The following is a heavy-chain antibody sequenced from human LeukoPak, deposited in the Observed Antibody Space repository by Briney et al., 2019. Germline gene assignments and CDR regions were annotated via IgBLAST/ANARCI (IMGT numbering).Heavy chain of an antibody. CDR1: GYSFTDYY. CDR3: ARGYSDNDNLYHYYLDV. CDR2: IIPIFRTT. V-gene: IGHV1-69*06. D-gene: IGHD5-12*01. J-gene: IGHJ6*03. Sequence: ASVKVSCKASGYSFTDYYINWVRQAPGQGLEWMGVIIPIFRTTNYAQKFQGRVTITADKSTSTAYMELSSLTSEGTAVYYCARGYSDNDNLYHYYLDVWGKGTTVTVSS.